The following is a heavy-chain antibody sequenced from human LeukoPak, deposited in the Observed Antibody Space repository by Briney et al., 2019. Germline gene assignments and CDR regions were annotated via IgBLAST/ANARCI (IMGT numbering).Heavy chain of an antibody. J-gene: IGHJ4*02. V-gene: IGHV4-59*01. CDR3: ARGRTVYAPVDY. Sequence: ASETLSLTCTVSGGSISSYYWSWIRQPPGKGLEWIGYIYYSGSTNYNPSLKSRVTISVDTSKNQFSLKLSSVTAADTAVYYCARGRTVYAPVDYWGQGTLVTVSS. CDR1: GGSISSYY. CDR2: IYYSGST. D-gene: IGHD2-8*01.